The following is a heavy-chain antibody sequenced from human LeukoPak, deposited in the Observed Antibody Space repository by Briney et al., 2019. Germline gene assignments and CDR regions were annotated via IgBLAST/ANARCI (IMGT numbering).Heavy chain of an antibody. CDR3: ARTAYSSGGPYFDY. D-gene: IGHD6-19*01. CDR1: GGSIISSSYY. J-gene: IGHJ4*02. CDR2: IYYSGST. V-gene: IGHV4-39*01. Sequence: SETLSLTCTVSGGSIISSSYYWGWIRQPPGKGLEWIGTIYYSGSTYYNPSLKSRVTISVDTSKNQFSLKLSSVTAADTAVYYCARTAYSSGGPYFDYWGQGTLVTVSS.